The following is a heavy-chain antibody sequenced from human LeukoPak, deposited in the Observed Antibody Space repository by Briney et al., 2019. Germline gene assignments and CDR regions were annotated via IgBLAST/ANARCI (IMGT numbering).Heavy chain of an antibody. CDR2: ISGSGGST. Sequence: GGSLRLSCAASGFTFSSYAMSWVRQAPGKGLEWVSAISGSGGSTYYADSVKGRFTISRDNSKNTLYLQMNSLRAEDTAVYYCAKVSNRIAVARSLGVDYWGQGTLVTVSS. CDR1: GFTFSSYA. J-gene: IGHJ4*02. V-gene: IGHV3-23*01. CDR3: AKVSNRIAVARSLGVDY. D-gene: IGHD6-19*01.